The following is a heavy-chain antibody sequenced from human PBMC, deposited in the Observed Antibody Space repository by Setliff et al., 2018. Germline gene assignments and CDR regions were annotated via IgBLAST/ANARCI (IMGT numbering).Heavy chain of an antibody. J-gene: IGHJ4*02. CDR3: ATVEAITIAAAGTTIFDY. CDR2: FDPEDGET. D-gene: IGHD6-13*01. V-gene: IGHV1-24*01. CDR1: GYTLTELS. Sequence: ASVKVSCKVSGYTLTELSMHWVRQAPGKGLEWMGGFDPEDGETIYAQKFQGRVTMTEDTSTDTAYMELSSLRSEDTAVYYCATVEAITIAAAGTTIFDYWGQGTLVTVSS.